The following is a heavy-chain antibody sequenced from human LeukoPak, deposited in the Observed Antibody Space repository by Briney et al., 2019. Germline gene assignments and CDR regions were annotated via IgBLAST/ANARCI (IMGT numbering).Heavy chain of an antibody. CDR3: ATTSGYDSHFQH. J-gene: IGHJ1*01. CDR1: GGTFSSYA. V-gene: IGHV1-69*05. D-gene: IGHD5-12*01. CDR2: IIPIFGTA. Sequence: ASVKVSCKVSGGTFSSYAISWVRQAPGQGLEWMGRIIPIFGTANYAQKFQGRVTITTDESTSTAYMELSSLRSEDTAVYYCATTSGYDSHFQHWGQGTLATVSS.